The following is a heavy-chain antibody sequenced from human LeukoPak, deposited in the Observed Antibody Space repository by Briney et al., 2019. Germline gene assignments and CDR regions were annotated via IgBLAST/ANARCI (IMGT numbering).Heavy chain of an antibody. CDR3: GRYGLLGLSDINAFDM. D-gene: IGHD2-2*01. Sequence: SATLSLTCTVSGYSISSGYYWAWIRQPPGKGLEWIGSIYHSGSTYYNPSLKSRVTISVDTSKNQFSLKLSSVSAADTAIFFCGRYGLLGLSDINAFDMWGQGIKVTVSS. J-gene: IGHJ3*02. V-gene: IGHV4-38-2*02. CDR2: IYHSGST. CDR1: GYSISSGYY.